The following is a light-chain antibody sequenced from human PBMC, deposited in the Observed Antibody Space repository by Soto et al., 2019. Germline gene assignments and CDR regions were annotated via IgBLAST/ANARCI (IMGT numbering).Light chain of an antibody. CDR3: QQYRSTPRT. CDR2: WAS. J-gene: IGKJ1*01. V-gene: IGKV4-1*01. Sequence: DIVLTQSPDSLAVSLGERATINCKSSQSVLYSSNNKNYLAWYQHKPGQPPNLLLYWASTRESGVPDRFSGSGSGTDFTLTISSLQAEDVAVYYCQQYRSTPRTFGQGTKVEIK. CDR1: QSVLYSSNNKNY.